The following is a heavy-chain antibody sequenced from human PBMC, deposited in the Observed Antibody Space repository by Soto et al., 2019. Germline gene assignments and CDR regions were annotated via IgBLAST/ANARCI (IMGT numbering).Heavy chain of an antibody. Sequence: GGSLRLSCAASGFTFSSYSMSWVRQAPGKGLEWVSSISSSSSYIYYADSVKGRFTISRDNAKNSLYLQMNSLRAEDTAVYYCARSLPYYYDSSGYYLFDYWGQGTLVTVSS. D-gene: IGHD3-22*01. J-gene: IGHJ4*02. CDR1: GFTFSSYS. CDR3: ARSLPYYYDSSGYYLFDY. V-gene: IGHV3-21*01. CDR2: ISSSSSYI.